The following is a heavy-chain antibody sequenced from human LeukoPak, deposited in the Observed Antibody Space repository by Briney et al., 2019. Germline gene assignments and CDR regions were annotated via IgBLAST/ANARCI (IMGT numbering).Heavy chain of an antibody. Sequence: SQTLSLTCTVSGGSISSGGYYWSWIRQHPGKGLEWIGYICYSGSAYYNPSLKSRATISVDMSKNQFSLKLSSVTAADTAVYYCARDPGGRNWFDPWGLGTLVTVSS. J-gene: IGHJ5*02. CDR3: ARDPGGRNWFDP. V-gene: IGHV4-31*03. CDR1: GGSISSGGYY. CDR2: ICYSGSA. D-gene: IGHD3-10*01.